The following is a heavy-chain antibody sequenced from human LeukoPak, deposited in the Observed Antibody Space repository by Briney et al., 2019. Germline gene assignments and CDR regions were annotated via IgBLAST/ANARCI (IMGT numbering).Heavy chain of an antibody. D-gene: IGHD3-3*01. J-gene: IGHJ4*02. V-gene: IGHV3-43*02. Sequence: GGSLRLSCAASGFTFGDYAMHWVRQAPGKGLEWVSLISGDSGSTYYADSVKGRFTISRDNSKNSLYLQMNSLRTEDTALYYCAKDLPYDFWSGSFDYWGQGTLVTVSS. CDR3: AKDLPYDFWSGSFDY. CDR1: GFTFGDYA. CDR2: ISGDSGST.